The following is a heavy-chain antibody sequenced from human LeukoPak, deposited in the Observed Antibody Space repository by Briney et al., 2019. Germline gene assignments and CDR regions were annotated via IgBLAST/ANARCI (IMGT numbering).Heavy chain of an antibody. CDR3: VRLSWELGDGGVT. CDR1: GFTFSSYW. Sequence: PGGSLRLSCAASGFTFSSYWMHWFRQAPGKRLVWISRIKSDGSSTTSADSVKGHFTISRDNVKNTLYLQMNNLRAEDTAVYYCVRLSWELGDGGVTWGQGTLVTVSS. J-gene: IGHJ5*02. D-gene: IGHD1-26*01. CDR2: IKSDGSST. V-gene: IGHV3-74*01.